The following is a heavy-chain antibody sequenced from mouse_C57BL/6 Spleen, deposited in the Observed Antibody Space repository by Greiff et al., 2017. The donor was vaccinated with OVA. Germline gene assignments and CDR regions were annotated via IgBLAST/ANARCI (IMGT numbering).Heavy chain of an antibody. V-gene: IGHV1-53*01. Sequence: QVQLQQSGTELVKPGASVKLSCKASGYTFTSYWMHWVKQRPGQGLEWIGNINPSNGGTNYNEKFKSKATLTVDKSSSTAYMQLSSLTSEDSAVYYCAREEDYYGSSYGYFDVWGTGTTVTVSS. J-gene: IGHJ1*03. CDR3: AREEDYYGSSYGYFDV. CDR1: GYTFTSYW. D-gene: IGHD1-1*01. CDR2: INPSNGGT.